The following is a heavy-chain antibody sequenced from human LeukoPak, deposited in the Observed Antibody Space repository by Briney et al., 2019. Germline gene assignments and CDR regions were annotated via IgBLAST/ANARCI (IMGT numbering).Heavy chain of an antibody. D-gene: IGHD3-9*01. Sequence: KAGGSLRLSCAASGFTFSDYYMSWIRQAPGKGLEWVSYISSSGSTIYYADSVKGRFTISRDNAKNSLYLQMNSLRTEDTALYYCAKGKYDILTGHIDYWGQGTLVTVSS. J-gene: IGHJ4*02. CDR3: AKGKYDILTGHIDY. V-gene: IGHV3-11*01. CDR1: GFTFSDYY. CDR2: ISSSGSTI.